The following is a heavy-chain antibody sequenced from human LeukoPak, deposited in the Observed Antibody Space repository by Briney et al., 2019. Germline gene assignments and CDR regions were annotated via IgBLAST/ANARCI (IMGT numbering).Heavy chain of an antibody. D-gene: IGHD3-22*01. Sequence: SVKVSCKASGGTFSSYAISWVRQAPGQGLEWMGGIIPIFGTANYAQKFQGRVTITADESTSTAYMELSGLRSEDTAVYYCASDPYYYDSSGYLDYWGQGTLVTVSS. CDR3: ASDPYYYDSSGYLDY. J-gene: IGHJ4*02. CDR2: IIPIFGTA. V-gene: IGHV1-69*01. CDR1: GGTFSSYA.